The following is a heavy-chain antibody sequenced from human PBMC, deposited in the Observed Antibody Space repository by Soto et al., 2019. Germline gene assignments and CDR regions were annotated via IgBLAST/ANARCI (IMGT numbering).Heavy chain of an antibody. V-gene: IGHV3-30*18. Sequence: GGSLRLSCAASGFTFSSYGMHWVRQAPGKGLEWVAVISYDGSNKYYADCVKGRFTISRDNSKNTLYLQMNSLRAEDTAVYYCAKDQAYCSSTSCLTYYYYYYGMDVWGQGTTVTVAS. J-gene: IGHJ6*02. D-gene: IGHD2-2*01. CDR1: GFTFSSYG. CDR2: ISYDGSNK. CDR3: AKDQAYCSSTSCLTYYYYYYGMDV.